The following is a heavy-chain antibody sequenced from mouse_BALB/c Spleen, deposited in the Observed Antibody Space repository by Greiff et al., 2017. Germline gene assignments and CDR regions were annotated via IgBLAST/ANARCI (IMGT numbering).Heavy chain of an antibody. D-gene: IGHD2-1*01. CDR1: GFTFSSYA. CDR3: ARPYGNYEDYAMDY. J-gene: IGHJ4*01. Sequence: EVKLVESGGGLVKPGGSLKLSCAASGFTFSSYAMSWVRQTPEKRLEWVASISSGGSTYYPDSVKGRFTISRDNARNILYLQMSSLRSEDTAMYYGARPYGNYEDYAMDYWGQGTSVTVSS. V-gene: IGHV5-6-5*01. CDR2: ISSGGST.